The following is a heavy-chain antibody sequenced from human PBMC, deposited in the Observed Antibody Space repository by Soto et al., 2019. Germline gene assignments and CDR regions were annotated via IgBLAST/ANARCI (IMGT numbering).Heavy chain of an antibody. V-gene: IGHV3-23*01. J-gene: IGHJ3*02. CDR1: GFTFSSYA. CDR2: ISGSGGST. D-gene: IGHD5-18*01. CDR3: AKVGMGYSYMNAFDI. Sequence: GGSLRLSCAPSGFTFSSYAMSWVRQAPGKGLEWVSAISGSGGSTYYADSVKCRLTISRDNSKNTLYLQMNSLRAEDTAVYYCAKVGMGYSYMNAFDIWGQGTMVTVSS.